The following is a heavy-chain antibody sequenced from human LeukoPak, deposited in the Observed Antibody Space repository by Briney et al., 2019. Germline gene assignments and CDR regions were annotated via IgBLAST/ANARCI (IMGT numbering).Heavy chain of an antibody. Sequence: SVKVSCKASGGTFSSYAISWVRQAPGQGLEWMGGIIPIFGTANYAQKFQGRVTITADESTSTAYMELSSLGSEDTAVYYCARGEYSYGQAYYYYYMDVWGKGTTVTISS. CDR2: IIPIFGTA. D-gene: IGHD5-18*01. J-gene: IGHJ6*03. CDR3: ARGEYSYGQAYYYYYMDV. CDR1: GGTFSSYA. V-gene: IGHV1-69*13.